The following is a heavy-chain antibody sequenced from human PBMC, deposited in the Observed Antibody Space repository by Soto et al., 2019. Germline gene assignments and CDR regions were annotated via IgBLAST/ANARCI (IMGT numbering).Heavy chain of an antibody. V-gene: IGHV3-33*01. Sequence: VGSLRLSCAASGFTFSSYGMNWVRQAPGKGLEWVAVIWNDGSNKYYADSVKGRFTISRDNSKNTLYLQMNSLRAEDTAVYYCARDYYGSGSWFYYGIDFWGQGTTVTVSS. CDR2: IWNDGSNK. CDR1: GFTFSSYG. D-gene: IGHD3-10*01. J-gene: IGHJ6*02. CDR3: ARDYYGSGSWFYYGIDF.